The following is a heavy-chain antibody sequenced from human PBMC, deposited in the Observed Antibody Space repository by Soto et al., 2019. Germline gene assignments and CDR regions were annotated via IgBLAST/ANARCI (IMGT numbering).Heavy chain of an antibody. D-gene: IGHD2-15*01. Sequence: PGGALRLSCAASGFTFISDGMHWVRQAPGKGLEWVAVIWYDGSNKYYADSVKGRFTISRDNSKNTLYLQMNSLRAEDTAVYYCARRRKTLGYCSGGSCYVMGYMDVWGKGTTVTVSS. CDR2: IWYDGSNK. CDR3: ARRRKTLGYCSGGSCYVMGYMDV. CDR1: GFTFISDG. J-gene: IGHJ6*03. V-gene: IGHV3-33*01.